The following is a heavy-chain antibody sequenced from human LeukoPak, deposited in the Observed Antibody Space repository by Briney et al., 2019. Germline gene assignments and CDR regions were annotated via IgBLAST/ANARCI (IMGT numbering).Heavy chain of an antibody. Sequence: GGSLRLSCAASGFTFSSYSMNWVRQAPGKGLEWVSSISSSSSYIYYAVSVKGRFTISRDNAKNSLYLQMNSLRAEDTAVYYCAREDYWGQGTLVTVSS. CDR1: GFTFSSYS. J-gene: IGHJ4*02. CDR2: ISSSSSYI. V-gene: IGHV3-21*01. CDR3: AREDY.